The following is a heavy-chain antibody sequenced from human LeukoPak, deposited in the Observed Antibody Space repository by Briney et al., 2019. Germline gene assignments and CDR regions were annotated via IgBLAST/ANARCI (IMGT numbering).Heavy chain of an antibody. CDR1: GGSISSSNW. Sequence: PGTLSLTCAVSGGSISSSNWWSWVRQPPGKGLEWIGEIYHSGSTNYNPSLKSRVTISVDKSKNQFSLKLSSVTAADTAVCYCAGDSGGSYPKGAFDIWGQGTMVTVSS. J-gene: IGHJ3*02. V-gene: IGHV4-4*03. CDR3: AGDSGGSYPKGAFDI. D-gene: IGHD1-26*01. CDR2: IYHSGST.